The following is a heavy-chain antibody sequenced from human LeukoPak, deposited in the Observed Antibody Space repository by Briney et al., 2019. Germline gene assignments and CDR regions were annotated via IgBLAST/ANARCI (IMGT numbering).Heavy chain of an antibody. CDR2: INTSGGST. Sequence: GSVKVSCKASGYTFTTYYLHWVRQAPGQGLEWMGLINTSGGSTGYAQEFQGRVTMTRDTSTSTVYMELSSLRSEDTAVYYCARIIAAFATWDYWGQGTLVTSST. CDR1: GYTFTTYY. J-gene: IGHJ4*02. D-gene: IGHD6-13*01. V-gene: IGHV1-46*01. CDR3: ARIIAAFATWDY.